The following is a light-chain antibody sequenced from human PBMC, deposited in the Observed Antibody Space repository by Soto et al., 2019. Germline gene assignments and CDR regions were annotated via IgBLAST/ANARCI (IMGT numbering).Light chain of an antibody. Sequence: DILFTQSPATLYLSPGERSTVSCRASQSVGRYLAWYQHKPGQAPRLLIHDASNRAHGIPDRSSSSGSGTNFTLTISTLEPEDFAPYYCQQRSNWPTITFGQGTRLEIK. CDR3: QQRSNWPTIT. J-gene: IGKJ5*01. CDR1: QSVGRY. V-gene: IGKV3-11*01. CDR2: DAS.